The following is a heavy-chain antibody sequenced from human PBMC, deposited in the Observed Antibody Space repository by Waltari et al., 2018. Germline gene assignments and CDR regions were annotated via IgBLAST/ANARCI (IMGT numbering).Heavy chain of an antibody. D-gene: IGHD3-10*01. CDR2: INHSGST. J-gene: IGHJ4*02. Sequence: PGKGLDLIGEINHSGSTNYNPSLKSRVTISVDTSKNQFSLKLSSVTAADTAVYYCARKGSYYGSGTFDYWGQGTLVTVSS. CDR3: ARKGSYYGSGTFDY. V-gene: IGHV4-34*01.